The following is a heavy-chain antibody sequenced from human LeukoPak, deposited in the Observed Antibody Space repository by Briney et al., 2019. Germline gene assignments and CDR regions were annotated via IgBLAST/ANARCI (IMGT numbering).Heavy chain of an antibody. J-gene: IGHJ4*02. CDR1: GDSISSNRAS. CDR3: ARRTYSGYVGHFDY. Sequence: SQTLSLTCVISGDSISSNRASWNWFRQSPSRGLEWLGRAYYDSRWITDYALSVKSRITINPDTSTNQLSLHLNSVTPEDTAVYHCARRTYSGYVGHFDYWGQGNLVTVSS. D-gene: IGHD5-12*01. V-gene: IGHV6-1*01. CDR2: AYYDSRWIT.